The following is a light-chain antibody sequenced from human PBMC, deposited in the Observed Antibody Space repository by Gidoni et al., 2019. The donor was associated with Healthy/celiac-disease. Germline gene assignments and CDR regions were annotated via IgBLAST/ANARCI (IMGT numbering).Light chain of an antibody. V-gene: IGLV1-47*01. Sequence: QSVLTQPPSSSGTPGQSVTISCAGSSSNIGSNYVYWYQQPPGTAPKRLIYRNNQRPSGVPDRFSGSKSGTSAALAISGLRSEDEADYYCAAGDDSLSGPWVFGGGTKLTVL. CDR3: AAGDDSLSGPWV. J-gene: IGLJ3*02. CDR2: RNN. CDR1: SSNIGSNY.